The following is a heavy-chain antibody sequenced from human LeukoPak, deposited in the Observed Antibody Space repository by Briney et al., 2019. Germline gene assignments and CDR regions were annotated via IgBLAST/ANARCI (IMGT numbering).Heavy chain of an antibody. J-gene: IGHJ4*02. V-gene: IGHV3-23*01. CDR1: GSTFSSYA. CDR3: ATSHSSGYYFDY. Sequence: GGSLRLSCAASGSTFSSYAMSWVRQAPGKGLEWVSAISGSGGSTYYADSVKGRFTISRDNSKNTLYLQMNSLRAEDTAVYHCATSHSSGYYFDYWGQGTLVTVSS. D-gene: IGHD6-25*01. CDR2: ISGSGGST.